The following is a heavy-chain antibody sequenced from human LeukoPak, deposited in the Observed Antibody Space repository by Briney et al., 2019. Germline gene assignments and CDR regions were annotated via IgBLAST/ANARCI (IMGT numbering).Heavy chain of an antibody. CDR2: IRYDGSSK. J-gene: IGHJ6*03. V-gene: IGHV3-30*02. D-gene: IGHD6-19*01. CDR3: ARPAVAAYYYYYMDV. Sequence: GGSLRLSCAASGFTFSSYGMYWVRQAPGKGLEWVAFIRYDGSSKYYADSVKGRFTISRDNSKNTLYLQMNSLRAEDTAVYYCARPAVAAYYYYYMDVWGKGTTVTVSS. CDR1: GFTFSSYG.